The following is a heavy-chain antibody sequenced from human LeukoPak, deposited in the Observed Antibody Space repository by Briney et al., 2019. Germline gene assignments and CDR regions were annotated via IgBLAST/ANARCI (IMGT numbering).Heavy chain of an antibody. D-gene: IGHD3-10*01. V-gene: IGHV4-59*01. J-gene: IGHJ4*02. CDR3: ARGPMVRGVWVDY. Sequence: SETLSLTCTVSGGSISSYYWSWIRQPPGKGLEWIGYIYYSGSTNYNPSLKSRVTISVDTSKNQFSLKLSSVTAADTAVYYCARGPMVRGVWVDYWGQGTLVTVSS. CDR2: IYYSGST. CDR1: GGSISSYY.